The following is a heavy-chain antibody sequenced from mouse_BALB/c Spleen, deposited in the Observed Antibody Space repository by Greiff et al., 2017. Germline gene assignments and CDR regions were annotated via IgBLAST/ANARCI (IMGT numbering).Heavy chain of an antibody. Sequence: DVKLVESGPDLVKPSQSLSLTCTVTGYSITSGYSWHWIRQFPGNKLEWMGYIHYSGSTNYNPSLKSRISITRDTSKNQFFLQLNSVTTEDTATYYCARPITTATDAMDYWGQGTSVTVSS. V-gene: IGHV3-1*02. CDR3: ARPITTATDAMDY. J-gene: IGHJ4*01. D-gene: IGHD1-2*01. CDR1: GYSITSGYS. CDR2: IHYSGST.